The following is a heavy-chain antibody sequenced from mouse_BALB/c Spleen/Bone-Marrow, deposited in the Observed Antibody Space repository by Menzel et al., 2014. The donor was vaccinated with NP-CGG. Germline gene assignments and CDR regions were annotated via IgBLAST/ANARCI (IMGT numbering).Heavy chain of an antibody. V-gene: IGHV5-12-1*01. Sequence: EVKVVESGGGLVKPGGSLKLSCAASGFAFSGYDMSWVRQTPEKRLEWVAYISSGGINTYYPDSVKGRSTISRDNAKNTLYLQMNSLKPEDTAMYYCARQRGYAYAMDYWGQGTSVTVSS. CDR1: GFAFSGYD. CDR2: ISSGGINT. J-gene: IGHJ4*01. CDR3: ARQRGYAYAMDY. D-gene: IGHD2-2*01.